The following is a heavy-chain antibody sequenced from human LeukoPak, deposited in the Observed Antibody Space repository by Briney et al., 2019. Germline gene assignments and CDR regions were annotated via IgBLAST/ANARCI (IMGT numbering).Heavy chain of an antibody. D-gene: IGHD1-1*01. CDR2: IIPIFGTA. Sequence: GASVKVSCKASGGTFSSYATSWVRQAPGQGLEWMGGIIPIFGTANYAQKFQGRVTITTDESTSTAYMELSSLRSEDTAVYYCARGGVGATGTLDYWGQGTLVTVSS. J-gene: IGHJ4*02. CDR1: GGTFSSYA. V-gene: IGHV1-69*05. CDR3: ARGGVGATGTLDY.